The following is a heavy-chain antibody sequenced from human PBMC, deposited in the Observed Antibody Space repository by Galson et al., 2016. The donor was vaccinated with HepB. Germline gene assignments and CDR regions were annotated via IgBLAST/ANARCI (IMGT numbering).Heavy chain of an antibody. CDR1: GYTFTEFY. Sequence: SVKVSCKASGYTFTEFYMLWIRQAPGQGLEWMGWINPNSGRTKYAQKFQGRVTISSDTSISTAYMELSSLTFDDTAVYHCARAIADLKAPYDYYYMYAWGTGTTVAVSS. CDR2: INPNSGRT. J-gene: IGHJ6*03. D-gene: IGHD2-21*01. CDR3: ARAIADLKAPYDYYYMYA. V-gene: IGHV1-2*02.